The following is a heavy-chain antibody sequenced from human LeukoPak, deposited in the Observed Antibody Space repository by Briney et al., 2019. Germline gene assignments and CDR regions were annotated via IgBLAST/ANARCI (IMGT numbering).Heavy chain of an antibody. CDR1: GYTFTSYY. Sequence: ASVKVSCKASGYTFTSYYTHWVRQAPGQGLEWMGIINPSGGSTSYAQKFQGRVTMTRDTSTSTVYMELSSLRSEDTAVYYCARDLGSSSVEGLFDPWGQGTLITVSS. D-gene: IGHD6-6*01. CDR3: ARDLGSSSVEGLFDP. J-gene: IGHJ5*02. V-gene: IGHV1-46*01. CDR2: INPSGGST.